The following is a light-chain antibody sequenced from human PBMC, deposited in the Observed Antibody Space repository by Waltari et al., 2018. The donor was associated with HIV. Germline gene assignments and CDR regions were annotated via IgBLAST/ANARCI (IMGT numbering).Light chain of an antibody. J-gene: IGKJ2*01. CDR3: QQSYGTPPYT. V-gene: IGKV1-39*01. CDR1: QTISNR. CDR2: AAS. Sequence: DIQMTQSPSSLSASLGDRVTITCRASQTISNRLNWYQQEPGKAPKLLIYAASSLQSWVPSRFSCSGSETDFTLTISSLQPEDFATYYCQQSYGTPPYTFGQGTKLEIK.